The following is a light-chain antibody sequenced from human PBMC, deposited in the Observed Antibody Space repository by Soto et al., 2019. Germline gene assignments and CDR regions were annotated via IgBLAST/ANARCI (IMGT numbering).Light chain of an antibody. CDR3: QQHNSYSWT. CDR2: DAS. V-gene: IGKV1-5*01. J-gene: IGKJ1*01. Sequence: GAIVTITCRASQSISSWLACYQQKPGKAPKLLIYDASSLESGAPSSFSGSGSGTEFTLTISSLQPDDFATYYCQQHNSYSWTFGQGTKVDIK. CDR1: QSISSW.